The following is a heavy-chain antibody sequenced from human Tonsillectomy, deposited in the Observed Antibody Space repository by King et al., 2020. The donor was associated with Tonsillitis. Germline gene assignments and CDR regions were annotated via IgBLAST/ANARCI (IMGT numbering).Heavy chain of an antibody. Sequence: QLVQSGAEVKKPGASVKVSCKASGYTFTNYGINWVRQAPGQGLEWMGWISAYNGNTNYAQKLQGRVTMTTDTSTRTAYMGLRSLRSDDTAVYYWAREGGYCSGGSCYSYDYFDYWGQGTLVTVSS. CDR3: AREGGYCSGGSCYSYDYFDY. J-gene: IGHJ4*02. V-gene: IGHV1-18*01. D-gene: IGHD2-15*01. CDR1: GYTFTNYG. CDR2: ISAYNGNT.